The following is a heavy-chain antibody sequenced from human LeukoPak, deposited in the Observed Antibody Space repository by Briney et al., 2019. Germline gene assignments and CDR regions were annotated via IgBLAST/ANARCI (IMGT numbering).Heavy chain of an antibody. V-gene: IGHV3-11*06. J-gene: IGHJ4*02. CDR2: ISSSSSYT. Sequence: GGSLRLSCAVSGFTFSDYYMIGIRQAPGKGLEWVSYISSSSSYTNYADSVKGRFTISRDNAKNSLYLQINSLRAEDTAVYYCARDISTYGSGSSQFDYWGQGTLVTVSS. D-gene: IGHD3-10*01. CDR1: GFTFSDYY. CDR3: ARDISTYGSGSSQFDY.